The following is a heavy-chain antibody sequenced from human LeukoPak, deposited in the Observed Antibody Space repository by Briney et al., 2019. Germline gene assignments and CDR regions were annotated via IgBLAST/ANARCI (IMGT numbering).Heavy chain of an antibody. J-gene: IGHJ4*02. Sequence: KPSETLSLTCTVSGGSINSGSFYWNWIRQSAGKGLEWIGHVYTTGTTNCNPSLRSRVTISLDTSKNQFSLKLSSVTAADTAVYHCARLTGGSGSYYKRSFDYWGQGTLVTVSS. V-gene: IGHV4-61*09. D-gene: IGHD3-10*01. CDR3: ARLTGGSGSYYKRSFDY. CDR1: GGSINSGSFY. CDR2: VYTTGTT.